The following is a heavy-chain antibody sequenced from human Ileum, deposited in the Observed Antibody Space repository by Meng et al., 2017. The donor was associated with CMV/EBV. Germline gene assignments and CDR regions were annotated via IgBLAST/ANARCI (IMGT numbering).Heavy chain of an antibody. CDR3: AREGYTSTYDS. CDR1: GFIVCTTH. V-gene: IGHV3-23*01. D-gene: IGHD3-16*02. Sequence: SCAASGFIVCTTHMSWVRQAPGKGLEWVSGITGSGTGTYYADFVDGHFTISRDNSKNILYLHMNSLRAEDTAIYYCAREGYTSTYDSWGQGALVTVSS. CDR2: ITGSGTGT. J-gene: IGHJ4*02.